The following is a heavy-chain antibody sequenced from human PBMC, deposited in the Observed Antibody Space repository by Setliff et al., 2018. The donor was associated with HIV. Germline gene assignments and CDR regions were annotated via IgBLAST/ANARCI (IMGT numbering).Heavy chain of an antibody. Sequence: GASVKVSCKASGYTFRRLSMHWVRQAPGQSLEWLGWINGGNGSTKYSQKFQGRVTITSDTSASIAYMELNSLRSEDTAVYYCAGPRSPGGYYFDYWGKGTLVTVSS. CDR1: GYTFRRLS. J-gene: IGHJ4*02. CDR2: INGGNGST. CDR3: AGPRSPGGYYFDY. D-gene: IGHD2-15*01. V-gene: IGHV1-3*01.